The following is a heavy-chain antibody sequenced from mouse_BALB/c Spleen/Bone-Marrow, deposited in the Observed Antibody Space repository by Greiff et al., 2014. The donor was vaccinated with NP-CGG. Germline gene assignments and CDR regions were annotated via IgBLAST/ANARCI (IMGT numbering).Heavy chain of an antibody. CDR3: ARNWDWVFAY. CDR2: IYPGNNDA. Sequence: EVKLQESGTVLARPGASLRMSCKASGYTFTNYWINWIKQRPGQGLEWIGAIYPGNNDAKYTQKFKAKAKLTAVTSTSTADMELSSLTNEDSAVYYSARNWDWVFAYWGQGTLVTVSA. CDR1: GYTFTNYW. V-gene: IGHV1-5*01. D-gene: IGHD4-1*01. J-gene: IGHJ3*01.